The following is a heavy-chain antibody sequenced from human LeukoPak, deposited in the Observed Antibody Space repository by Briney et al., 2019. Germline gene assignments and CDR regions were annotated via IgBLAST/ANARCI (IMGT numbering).Heavy chain of an antibody. CDR1: GFTVSSNY. CDR3: ARDISYYYYGMDV. V-gene: IGHV3-66*01. Sequence: GGSLRLSCAASGFTVSSNYMSWVRQAPGKGLEWVPVIYSGGSTYYADSVKGRFTISRDNSKNTLYLQMNSLRAEDTAVYYCARDISYYYYGMDVWGQGTTVTVSS. J-gene: IGHJ6*02. CDR2: IYSGGST.